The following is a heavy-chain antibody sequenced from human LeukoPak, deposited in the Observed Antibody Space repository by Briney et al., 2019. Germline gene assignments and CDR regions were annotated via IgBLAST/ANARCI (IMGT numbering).Heavy chain of an antibody. D-gene: IGHD3-16*01. V-gene: IGHV1-46*01. CDR2: INPSGGST. CDR3: ARNTGLGSYAPWNWFDP. J-gene: IGHJ5*02. CDR1: GYTFTSYY. Sequence: ASVTVSCKASGYTFTSYYMHWVRQAPGQGLEWMGIINPSGGSTSYAQKFQGRVTMTRDTSTSTVYMELSSLRSEDTAVYYCARNTGLGSYAPWNWFDPWGQGTLVTVSS.